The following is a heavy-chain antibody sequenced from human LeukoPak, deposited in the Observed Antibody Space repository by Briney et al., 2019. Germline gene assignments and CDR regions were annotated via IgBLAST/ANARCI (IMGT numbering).Heavy chain of an antibody. J-gene: IGHJ4*02. V-gene: IGHV3-30*18. CDR2: ISYDGSNK. CDR3: AKDHCNNGVCYYFDY. Sequence: GGSLRLSCAASGFTFSSYGMHWVRQAPGRGLEWVAIISYDGSNKYYADSVRGRFTISRDNSKNTLYLQMNSLRAEDAAVYYCAKDHCNNGVCYYFDYWGQGTLVTVSS. CDR1: GFTFSSYG. D-gene: IGHD2-8*01.